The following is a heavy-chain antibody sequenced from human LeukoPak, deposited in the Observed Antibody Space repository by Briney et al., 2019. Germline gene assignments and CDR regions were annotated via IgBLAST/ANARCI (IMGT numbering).Heavy chain of an antibody. J-gene: IGHJ4*02. V-gene: IGHV3-11*01. D-gene: IGHD4-17*01. Sequence: GGSLRLSCAASGFTFSDHYMSWLRLSPGKGLEWLSYITSSGATTDYADSVKGRFTISRDNAKNSMFLQMNSLRPEDTAVYYCARDPVDGDPEWGQGTLVTASS. CDR2: ITSSGATT. CDR1: GFTFSDHY. CDR3: ARDPVDGDPE.